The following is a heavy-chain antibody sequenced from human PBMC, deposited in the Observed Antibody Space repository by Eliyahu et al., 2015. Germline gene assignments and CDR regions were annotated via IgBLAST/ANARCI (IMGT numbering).Heavy chain of an antibody. CDR3: ARRGATKYYYYYYMDV. J-gene: IGHJ6*03. V-gene: IGHV4-59*01. D-gene: IGHD1-26*01. CDR1: GXSIXSYY. Sequence: QVQLQESGPGLVKPSXTLSLTCTVSGXSIXSYYWSWIRQPPGKGLEWIGYIYYSGSTNYNPSPKSRVTISVDTSKNQFSLKLSSVTAADTAVYYCARRGATKYYYYYYMDVWGKGTTVTVSS. CDR2: IYYSGST.